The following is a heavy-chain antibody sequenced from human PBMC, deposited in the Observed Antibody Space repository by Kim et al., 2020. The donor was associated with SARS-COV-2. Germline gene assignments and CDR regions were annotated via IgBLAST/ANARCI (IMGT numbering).Heavy chain of an antibody. D-gene: IGHD3-10*01. Sequence: STNYSPSLKSRVTISVDTSKNQFSLKLSSVTAADTAVYYCARGGEDTPADWGQGTLVTVSS. CDR3: ARGGEDTPAD. J-gene: IGHJ4*02. V-gene: IGHV4-34*01. CDR2: ST.